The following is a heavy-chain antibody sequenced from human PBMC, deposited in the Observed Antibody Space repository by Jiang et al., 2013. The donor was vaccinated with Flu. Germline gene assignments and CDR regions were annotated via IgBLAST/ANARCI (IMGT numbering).Heavy chain of an antibody. J-gene: IGHJ5*02. CDR1: GGSVSSGSYY. Sequence: GPGLVKPSETPSLTCTVSGGSVSSGSYYWSWIRQPPGKGLEWIGYIYYSGSTNYNPSLKSRVTISVDTSKNQFSLKLSSVTAADTAVYYCAARADYGDFVWFDPWGQGTLVTVSS. CDR3: AARADYGDFVWFDP. CDR2: IYYSGST. V-gene: IGHV4-61*01. D-gene: IGHD4-17*01.